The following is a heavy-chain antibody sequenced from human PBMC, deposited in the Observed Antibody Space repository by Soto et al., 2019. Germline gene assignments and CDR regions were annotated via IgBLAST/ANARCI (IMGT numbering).Heavy chain of an antibody. J-gene: IGHJ3*02. V-gene: IGHV5-51*01. D-gene: IGHD2-21*01. Sequence: GESLKISCKGSGYSFTSYWIGWVRQMPGKGLEWMGIIYPGDSDTRYSPSFQGQVTISADKSISTAYLQWSSLKASDTAMYYCARLTRRDGHNSPRFDNWGQRTMVTVSS. CDR2: IYPGDSDT. CDR3: ARLTRRDGHNSPRFDN. CDR1: GYSFTSYW.